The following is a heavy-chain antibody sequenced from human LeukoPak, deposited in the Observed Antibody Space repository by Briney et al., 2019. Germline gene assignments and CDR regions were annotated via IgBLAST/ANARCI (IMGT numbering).Heavy chain of an antibody. D-gene: IGHD6-19*01. CDR1: GYTFTSYG. V-gene: IGHV1-18*01. CDR3: ARAPDVGAVAGSNDY. CDR2: ISAYNGNT. Sequence: ASVKVSCKASGYTFTSYGISWVRPAPGQGLEWMGWISAYNGNTNYAQKLQGRVTMTTDTSTSTAYMELRSLRSDDTAVYYCARAPDVGAVAGSNDYWGQGTLVTVSS. J-gene: IGHJ4*02.